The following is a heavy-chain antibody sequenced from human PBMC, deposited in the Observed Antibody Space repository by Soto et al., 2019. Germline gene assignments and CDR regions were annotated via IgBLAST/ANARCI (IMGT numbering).Heavy chain of an antibody. V-gene: IGHV3-30*18. Sequence: QVQLVESGGGVVQPGASLRLSCEASGFDSSSYAMHWVRQAPGKGLEWVGVISYDGNYIYYADSVKGRFTISRDNSKNTLYVQVNSLRPEDTAVYYCAKGILSATIGPYAMDVWGQGTTVTVSS. J-gene: IGHJ6*02. CDR1: GFDSSSYA. CDR2: ISYDGNYI. CDR3: AKGILSATIGPYAMDV. D-gene: IGHD3-16*01.